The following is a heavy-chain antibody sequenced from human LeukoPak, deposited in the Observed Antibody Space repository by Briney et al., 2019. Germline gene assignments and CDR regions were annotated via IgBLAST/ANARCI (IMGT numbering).Heavy chain of an antibody. D-gene: IGHD2-2*01. CDR1: GGSISSYY. J-gene: IGHJ3*02. V-gene: IGHV4-4*07. Sequence: SETLSLTCTVSGGSISSYYWSWIRQPAGKGLEWIGRIYTSGSTNYNPSLKSRVTMSVDTSKNQFSLKLSSVTAADTAVYYCARSSCSSTSCPPGDIWGQGTMVTVSS. CDR2: IYTSGST. CDR3: ARSSCSSTSCPPGDI.